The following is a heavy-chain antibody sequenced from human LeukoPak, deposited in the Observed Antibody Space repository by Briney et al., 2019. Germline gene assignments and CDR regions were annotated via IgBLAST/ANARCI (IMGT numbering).Heavy chain of an antibody. V-gene: IGHV3-53*01. CDR3: ARVRIDCGGDCSSYYYYGMDV. J-gene: IGHJ6*02. CDR2: IYSGGST. CDR1: GFTFSSNY. D-gene: IGHD2-21*02. Sequence: GGSLRVSCAASGFTFSSNYMKWVRQDPGKGLEWVSVIYSGGSTYYADSVKGRFTISRDNSKNTLYLQMNSLRAEDTAVYYCARVRIDCGGDCSSYYYYGMDVWGQGTTVTVSS.